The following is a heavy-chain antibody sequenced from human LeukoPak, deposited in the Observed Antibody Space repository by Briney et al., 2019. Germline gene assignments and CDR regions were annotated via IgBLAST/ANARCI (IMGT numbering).Heavy chain of an antibody. V-gene: IGHV3-23*01. CDR1: GFTFSSYG. CDR2: ISGSGGSI. CDR3: ARDGRYHYGNSGYPLDY. J-gene: IGHJ4*02. D-gene: IGHD3-22*01. Sequence: GGSLRLSCAASGFTFSSYGMSWVRQAPGKGLEWVSDISGSGGSIYYADSVKGRFTISRDNSKNKLYLQMNSLRAEDTAVYYCARDGRYHYGNSGYPLDYWGQGTLVTVSS.